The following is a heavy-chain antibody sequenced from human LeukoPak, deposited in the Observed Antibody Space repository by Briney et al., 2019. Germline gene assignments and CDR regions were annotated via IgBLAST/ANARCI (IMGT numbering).Heavy chain of an antibody. D-gene: IGHD3-22*01. CDR2: IKSKTDGGTT. CDR3: TTDPYYYDSSGYRSFDY. J-gene: IGHJ4*02. V-gene: IGHV3-15*01. Sequence: KTGGSLRLSCAASGFTFSNAWMSWVRQAPGKGLEWVGRIKSKTDGGTTDYAAPVKGRFTISRDDSKNTLYLQMNSLKTEDTAVYYCTTDPYYYDSSGYRSFDYWGQGALVTVSS. CDR1: GFTFSNAW.